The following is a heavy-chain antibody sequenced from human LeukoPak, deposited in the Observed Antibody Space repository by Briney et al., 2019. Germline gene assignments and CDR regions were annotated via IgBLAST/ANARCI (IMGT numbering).Heavy chain of an antibody. CDR1: GGSISSSSYY. V-gene: IGHV4-39*07. CDR2: IYYGGST. J-gene: IGHJ4*02. CDR3: ASGGGKKIFDY. D-gene: IGHD4-23*01. Sequence: PSETLSLTCTVSGGSISSSSYYWGWIRQPPGKGLEWIGNIYYGGSTYYNPSLKSRVTISVDTSKNQFSLKLSSVTAADTAVYYCASGGGKKIFDYWGQGTLVTVSS.